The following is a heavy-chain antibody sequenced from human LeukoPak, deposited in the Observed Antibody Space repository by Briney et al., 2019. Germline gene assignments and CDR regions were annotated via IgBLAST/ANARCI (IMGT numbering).Heavy chain of an antibody. J-gene: IGHJ4*02. D-gene: IGHD3-16*01. Sequence: SETLSLTCAVYGGSFSGYYWSWIRPPPGKGLEWVGVINHSGSTNYHPSLKSRVTISVDTSKNQFSLKLSSVPAADTAVYYCARGLGGRGSGWGQGTLVSVSS. V-gene: IGHV4-34*01. CDR1: GGSFSGYY. CDR3: ARGLGGRGSG. CDR2: INHSGST.